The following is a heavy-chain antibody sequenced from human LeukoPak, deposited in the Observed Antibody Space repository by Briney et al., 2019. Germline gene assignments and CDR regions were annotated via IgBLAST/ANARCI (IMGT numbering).Heavy chain of an antibody. Sequence: ASVKVSCKASGYTFTGYYMHWVRQAPGQGLEWMGWINPNSGGTNFAQKFQGRVTMTRDTSISTAYMELSRLRSDDTAVYFCARGVTIFGVVSAEYFQHWRQGNLVTVSS. D-gene: IGHD3-3*01. V-gene: IGHV1-2*02. J-gene: IGHJ1*01. CDR3: ARGVTIFGVVSAEYFQH. CDR1: GYTFTGYY. CDR2: INPNSGGT.